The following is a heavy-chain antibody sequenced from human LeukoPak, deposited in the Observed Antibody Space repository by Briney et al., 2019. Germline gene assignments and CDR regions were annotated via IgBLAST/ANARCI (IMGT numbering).Heavy chain of an antibody. CDR3: ASSGFTIFGVVIGGDFDY. V-gene: IGHV3-21*01. CDR2: ISTSSAYI. J-gene: IGHJ4*02. CDR1: GFTFSSYS. Sequence: GGSLRLSCAASGFTFSSYSMTWVRQAPGKGLEWVSSISTSSAYIYYADSVKGRFTISRDNAKNSLYLQMNSLRAEDTAVYYCASSGFTIFGVVIGGDFDYWGQGTLVTVSS. D-gene: IGHD3-3*01.